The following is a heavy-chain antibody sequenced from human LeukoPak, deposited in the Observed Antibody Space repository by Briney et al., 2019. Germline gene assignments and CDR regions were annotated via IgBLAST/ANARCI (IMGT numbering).Heavy chain of an antibody. Sequence: SGTLSLTCAISGGSISSSNWWTWVRQPPGKGLEWVGEIYLRGNTNYNPSLESRVTISVDESKTQLSLRLESVTAADTAVYYCAIVGGQQLDDAFDIWGQGTMVTVSS. CDR1: GGSISSSNW. D-gene: IGHD6-13*01. CDR2: IYLRGNT. V-gene: IGHV4-4*02. J-gene: IGHJ3*02. CDR3: AIVGGQQLDDAFDI.